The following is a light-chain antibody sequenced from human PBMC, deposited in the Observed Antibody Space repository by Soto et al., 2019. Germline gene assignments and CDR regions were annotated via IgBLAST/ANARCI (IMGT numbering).Light chain of an antibody. J-gene: IGKJ4*01. CDR3: QRYYNAPFT. CDR2: AAS. V-gene: IGKV1-9*01. Sequence: LTQSPATLSSFPGDRVTITCRASQGISSYLAWLQQKPGKAPILLIYAASTLQSGVPSRFSGSGSGTDFTLTINNLQPEDVATYYCQRYYNAPFTFGGGTKVDI. CDR1: QGISSY.